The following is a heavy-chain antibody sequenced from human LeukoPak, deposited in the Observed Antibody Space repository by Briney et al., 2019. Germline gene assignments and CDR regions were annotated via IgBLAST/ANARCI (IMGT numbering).Heavy chain of an antibody. V-gene: IGHV1-2*06. J-gene: IGHJ3*02. CDR2: INPNSGGT. Sequence: ASVKVSCKASGYTFTGYYMHWVRQAPGQGLEWMGRINPNSGGTNYAQKFQGRVTMTRDTSISTAYMELSRLRSDDTAVYYCARDRGSYGNDAFDIWGQGTMVTFSS. CDR1: GYTFTGYY. CDR3: ARDRGSYGNDAFDI. D-gene: IGHD1-26*01.